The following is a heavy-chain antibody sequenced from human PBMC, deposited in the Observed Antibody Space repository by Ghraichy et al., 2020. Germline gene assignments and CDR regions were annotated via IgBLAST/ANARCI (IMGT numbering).Heavy chain of an antibody. V-gene: IGHV3-9*01. D-gene: IGHD2-8*01. CDR2: ISWNNNSI. CDR1: GFTFDDYA. J-gene: IGHJ3*02. Sequence: GGSLRLSCAASGFTFDDYAMHWVRHAPGKGLEWVSSISWNNNSIGYADSVKGRFTISRDNAKNSLYLQMNSLRAEDTALYYCARDINPVLMDAFDIWGQGTVVTVSS. CDR3: ARDINPVLMDAFDI.